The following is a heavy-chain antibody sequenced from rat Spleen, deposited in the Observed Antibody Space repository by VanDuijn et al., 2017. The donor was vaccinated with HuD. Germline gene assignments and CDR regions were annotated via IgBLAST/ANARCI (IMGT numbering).Heavy chain of an antibody. CDR3: TRGLSMSSTNYYYALFAY. CDR1: GYSITSNY. J-gene: IGHJ3*01. V-gene: IGHV3-1*01. CDR2: LYYIGRT. D-gene: IGHD1-6*01. Sequence: EVQLQESGPGLVKPSQSLSLTCSVTGYSITSNYWGWIRKFPGNKMEWMGYLYYIGRTSYNPSLKSRIAITRDTLKNQFFLQLNSVTTEDTATYYCTRGLSMSSTNYYYALFAYWGQGTLVTVSS.